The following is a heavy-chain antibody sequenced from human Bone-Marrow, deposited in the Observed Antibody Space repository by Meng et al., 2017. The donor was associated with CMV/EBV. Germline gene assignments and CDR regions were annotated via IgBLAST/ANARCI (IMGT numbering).Heavy chain of an antibody. CDR2: INHSGST. CDR1: GGSFSGYY. V-gene: IGHV4-34*01. D-gene: IGHD2-2*01. J-gene: IGHJ6*02. Sequence: GSLRLSCAVYGGSFSGYYWSWIRQPPGKGLEWIGEINHSGSTNYNPSLKSRVTISVDTSKNQFSLKLSSVTAADTAVYYCARDLVYCSSTSCRSYGMDVWGQGTTVTVSS. CDR3: ARDLVYCSSTSCRSYGMDV.